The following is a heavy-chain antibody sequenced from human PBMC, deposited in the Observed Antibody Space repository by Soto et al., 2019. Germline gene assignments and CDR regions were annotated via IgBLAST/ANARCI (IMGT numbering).Heavy chain of an antibody. D-gene: IGHD3-22*01. J-gene: IGHJ6*02. Sequence: SETLSLTCAVYGGSFSGYYWSWIRQPPGKGLEWIGEINHSGSTNYNPSLKGRVTISVDTSKNQFSLKLNSVNAADTADYYCARTSYYDSTGYYNLDVWGPGTTVTVSS. CDR1: GGSFSGYY. CDR2: INHSGST. V-gene: IGHV4-34*01. CDR3: ARTSYYDSTGYYNLDV.